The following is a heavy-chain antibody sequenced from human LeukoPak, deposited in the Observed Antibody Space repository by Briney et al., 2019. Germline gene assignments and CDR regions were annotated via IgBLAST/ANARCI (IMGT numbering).Heavy chain of an antibody. V-gene: IGHV3-30-3*01. D-gene: IGHD3-22*01. CDR2: ISYDGSNK. CDR1: GFTFSSYA. CDR3: ARGTYDSSGYYGGYSFDY. J-gene: IGHJ4*02. Sequence: GRSLRLSCAASGFTFSSYAMHWVRQAPGKGLEWVAVISYDGSNKYYADSVKGRFTISRDNSKNTLYLQMNSLRAEDTAVYYCARGTYDSSGYYGGYSFDYWGQGTLVTVSS.